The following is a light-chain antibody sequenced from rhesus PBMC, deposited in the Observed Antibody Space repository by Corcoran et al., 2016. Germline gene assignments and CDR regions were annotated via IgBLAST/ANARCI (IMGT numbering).Light chain of an antibody. Sequence: ETVVTQSPATLALSPGERATLSCRASQSVGSYLAWYQQKPGQSTRLRSYGAPSRATGIPDRFRGRGSGTDFTITLSSLETEDVGVYYCQQSSNLSRTFGQGTKVEIK. CDR1: QSVGSY. V-gene: IGKV3-24*04. CDR2: GAP. J-gene: IGKJ1*01. CDR3: QQSSNLSRT.